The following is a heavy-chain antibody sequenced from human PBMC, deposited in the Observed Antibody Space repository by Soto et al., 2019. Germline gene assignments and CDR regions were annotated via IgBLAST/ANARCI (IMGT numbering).Heavy chain of an antibody. CDR2: ITYEGSNQ. CDR1: GFIFSSYT. J-gene: IGHJ4*02. CDR3: ARAPSGSYPEFDY. V-gene: IGHV3-30-3*01. Sequence: GGSLRLSCAASGFIFSSYTMHWVRQAPGKGLEWVGVITYEGSNQYYADSVKGRFTISRDNSRNMLFLQMNSLRPDDTAVYYCARAPSGSYPEFDYWGQGTLVTVSS. D-gene: IGHD1-26*01.